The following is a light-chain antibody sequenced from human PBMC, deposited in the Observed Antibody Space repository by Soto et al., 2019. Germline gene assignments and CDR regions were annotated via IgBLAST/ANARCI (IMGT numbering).Light chain of an antibody. CDR2: DAS. CDR1: QSVSSY. Sequence: RASQSVSSYLAWYQQKPGQAPRLLIYDASNRATGIPARFSGSWSETAFTHTILSLRHEDFAAYYSQQRSNWGAMRFAQGTRLEIK. J-gene: IGKJ5*01. CDR3: QQRSNWGAMR. V-gene: IGKV3-11*01.